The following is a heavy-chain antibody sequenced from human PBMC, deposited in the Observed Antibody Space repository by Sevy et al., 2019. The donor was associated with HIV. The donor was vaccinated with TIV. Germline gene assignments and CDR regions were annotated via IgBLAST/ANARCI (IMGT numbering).Heavy chain of an antibody. CDR1: GFTVSSNY. D-gene: IGHD5-18*01. V-gene: IGHV3-66*01. Sequence: GGSLRLSCAASGFTVSSNYMTWVRQAPGKGLEGVSVIYSDGTTYHADSVKDRFTISRDNSKNTPFLEMNSLRAEDTAFYYCARGKSGYGYGLNSWGQGTLVTVSS. CDR3: ARGKSGYGYGLNS. CDR2: IYSDGTT. J-gene: IGHJ4*02.